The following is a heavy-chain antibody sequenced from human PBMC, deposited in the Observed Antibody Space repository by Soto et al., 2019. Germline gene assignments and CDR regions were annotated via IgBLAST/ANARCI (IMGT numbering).Heavy chain of an antibody. D-gene: IGHD6-19*01. CDR3: ARDTGWGLGY. CDR1: GDSINSNYC. J-gene: IGHJ4*02. CDR2: IYYSGGT. V-gene: IGHV4-4*02. Sequence: QVQLQESGPGLVRPSGTLSLTCAVSGDSINSNYCWTWVRQPPGKGLGWIAEIYYSGGTSYNPSLKNRVTISIDKSKNQFSLNLTSVTAADTAMYYCARDTGWGLGYWGQGTLVTVSS.